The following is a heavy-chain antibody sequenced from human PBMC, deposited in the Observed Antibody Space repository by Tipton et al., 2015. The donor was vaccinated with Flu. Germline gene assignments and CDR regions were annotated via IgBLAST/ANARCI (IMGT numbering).Heavy chain of an antibody. D-gene: IGHD3-22*01. CDR2: INPNSGGT. CDR3: ACSDPAYDSSSEPFDY. V-gene: IGHV1-2*02. CDR1: GYTFTGYY. J-gene: IGHJ4*02. Sequence: QLVQSGAEVKKPGASVKVSCKASGYTFTGYYMHWVRQAPGQGLEWMGWINPNSGGTNYAQKFQGRVTMTRDTSISTAYMELSRLRSDDTAVYYCACSDPAYDSSSEPFDYWGQGTLVTVSS.